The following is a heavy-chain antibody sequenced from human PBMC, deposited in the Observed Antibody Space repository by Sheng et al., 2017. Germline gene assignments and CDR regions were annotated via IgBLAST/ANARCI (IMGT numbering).Heavy chain of an antibody. J-gene: IGHJ4*02. D-gene: IGHD2-2*01. Sequence: QVQLVESGGGLVKPGGSLRLSCAASGFTFSDYYMSWIRQAPGKGLEWVSYISSSGSTIYYADSVKGRFTISRDNAKNSLYLQMNSLRAEDTAVYYCARDSHRLLYCSSTSCWVYWGQGTLVTVSS. CDR3: ARDSHRLLYCSSTSCWVY. V-gene: IGHV3-11*04. CDR1: GFTFSDYY. CDR2: ISSSGSTI.